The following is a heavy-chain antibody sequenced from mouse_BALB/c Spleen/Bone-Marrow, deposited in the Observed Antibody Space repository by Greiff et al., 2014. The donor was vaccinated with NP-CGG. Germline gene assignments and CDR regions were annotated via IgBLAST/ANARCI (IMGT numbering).Heavy chain of an antibody. CDR2: TYPGTGST. V-gene: IGHV1S132*01. CDR1: GYIFTSYW. Sequence: QVQLQQSGAELVRPGASVKLSCKASGYIFTSYWIHWVKQRFGQGLVWIARTYPGTGSTYYNEKFKGKVTLTADKSSSTAYMQLSSMKTEDSAVYFCARTVNPDMDYWGQGTSVTVSS. CDR3: ARTVNPDMDY. J-gene: IGHJ4*01.